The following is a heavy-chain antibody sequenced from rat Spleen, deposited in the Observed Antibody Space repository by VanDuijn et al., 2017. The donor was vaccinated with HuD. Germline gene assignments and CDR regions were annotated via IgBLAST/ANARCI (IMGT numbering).Heavy chain of an antibody. CDR3: ARHGNFDY. CDR1: GFIFNRYY. Sequence: EVQLVESGGGLVQPGGSLKLSCEASGFIFNRYYMVWVRQAPTKGLEWVAYISTAGSNTFYRDSVKGRFTISRDNDKSTLHLQMDSLRSEDTATYYCARHGNFDYWGQGVMVTVSS. J-gene: IGHJ2*01. CDR2: ISTAGSNT. V-gene: IGHV5-25*01.